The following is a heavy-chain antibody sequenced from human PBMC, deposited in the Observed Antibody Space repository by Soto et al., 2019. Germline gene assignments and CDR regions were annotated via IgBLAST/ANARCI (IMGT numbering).Heavy chain of an antibody. V-gene: IGHV1-18*01. Sequence: QVLLVQSGAEVKKPGASVKVSCKASGYTFTSYGISWVRQAPGQGLEWMGWITPLKGNTQYSQKFQGRVIMTTDTSPNTAYLEMRSRTSDDTAVYYWTKDSGARPEYVQDWGQGTLVTVSS. D-gene: IGHD4-17*01. J-gene: IGHJ1*01. CDR3: TKDSGARPEYVQD. CDR1: GYTFTSYG. CDR2: ITPLKGNT.